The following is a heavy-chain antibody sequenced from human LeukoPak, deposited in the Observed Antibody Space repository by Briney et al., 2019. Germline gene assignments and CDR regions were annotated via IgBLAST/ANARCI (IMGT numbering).Heavy chain of an antibody. V-gene: IGHV3-53*01. CDR2: IYSGGST. Sequence: PGGSLRLSCAASGFTVSSNYMSWVRQAPGKGLEWVSVIYSGGSTYYADSVKGRFTISRDNSKNTLYLQMNSLRAEDTAVYYCARALYSYGYDYWGQGTLVTVSS. D-gene: IGHD5-18*01. CDR3: ARALYSYGYDY. J-gene: IGHJ4*02. CDR1: GFTVSSNY.